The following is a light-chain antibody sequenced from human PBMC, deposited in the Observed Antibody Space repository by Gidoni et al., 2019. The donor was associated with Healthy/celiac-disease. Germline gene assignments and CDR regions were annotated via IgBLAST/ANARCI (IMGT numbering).Light chain of an antibody. CDR1: SSDVGGYNY. J-gene: IGLJ3*02. CDR2: EVS. CDR3: SSYTSSSTLGRV. Sequence: QSALTQPASVSGSPGQSITISCTGTSSDVGGYNYVSWYQQHPGKAPKLMIYEVSNRPSGVSNRFSGSKSGNTASLTIYGLQAEDEADYYCSSYTSSSTLGRVFGGGTKLTVL. V-gene: IGLV2-14*01.